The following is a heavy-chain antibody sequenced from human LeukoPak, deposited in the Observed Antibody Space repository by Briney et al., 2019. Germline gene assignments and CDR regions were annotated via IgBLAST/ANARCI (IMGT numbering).Heavy chain of an antibody. V-gene: IGHV1-18*01. D-gene: IGHD1-26*01. CDR3: ARVGSGSYSPPAYYYGMDV. CDR2: ISAYNGNT. J-gene: IGHJ6*02. Sequence: ASVKVSCKASGYTFTSYGISWVRQAPGQGLEWMGWISAYNGNTNYAQKLQGRVTMTTDTSTSTAYMELRSLRSEDTAVYYCARVGSGSYSPPAYYYGMDVWGQGTTVTVSS. CDR1: GYTFTSYG.